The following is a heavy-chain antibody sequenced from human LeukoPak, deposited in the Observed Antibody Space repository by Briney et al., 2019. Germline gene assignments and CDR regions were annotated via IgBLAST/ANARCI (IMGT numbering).Heavy chain of an antibody. CDR3: ARRSYDFWSGYPYNWFDP. Sequence: SETLSLTCTVSGGSISSSSYYWGWIRQPPGKGLEWIGSIYYSGSTYYNPSLKSRVTISVDTSKNQFSLKLSSVTAADAAVYYCARRSYDFWSGYPYNWFDPWGQGTLVTVSS. V-gene: IGHV4-39*01. D-gene: IGHD3-3*01. J-gene: IGHJ5*02. CDR2: IYYSGST. CDR1: GGSISSSSYY.